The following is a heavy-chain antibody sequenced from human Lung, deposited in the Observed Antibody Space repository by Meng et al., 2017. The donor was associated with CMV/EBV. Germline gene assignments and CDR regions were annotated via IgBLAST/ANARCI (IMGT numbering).Heavy chain of an antibody. CDR2: INHSGST. CDR3: ARGGKDIVVVPAPIDY. J-gene: IGHJ4*02. D-gene: IGHD2-2*01. V-gene: IGHV4-34*01. Sequence: SXTXSLXCAVYGGSFSGYYWSWIRQPPGKGLEWIGEINHSGSTNYNPSLKSRVTRSVDKSKNQFSLKLSSVTAADTAVYYCARGGKDIVVVPAPIDYWAQGTLVTVSS. CDR1: GGSFSGYY.